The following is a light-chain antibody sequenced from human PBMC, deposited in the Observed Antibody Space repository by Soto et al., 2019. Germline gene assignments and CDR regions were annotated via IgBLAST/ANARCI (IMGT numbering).Light chain of an antibody. V-gene: IGKV1-33*01. CDR3: QHYDNLPLT. CDR2: DAS. CDR1: QDISKY. Sequence: DIQMTQSPSSLSTSVGDRVTITCQASQDISKYLNWYQQKPGKAPKLLIYDASNLETGVPSRFSGSGSGTDFTFTISSLQPEDIATYYCQHYDNLPLTFGGGTKVEIK. J-gene: IGKJ4*01.